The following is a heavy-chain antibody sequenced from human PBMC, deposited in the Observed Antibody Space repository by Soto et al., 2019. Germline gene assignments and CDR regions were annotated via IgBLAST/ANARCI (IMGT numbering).Heavy chain of an antibody. Sequence: EVQLVESVGGWVQPGGSLRLSCAASGCIVSTNHVNWVRQAPGEGMEWVSVIISGGDTFYADSVKGRFTISRDNSKNTVYLQMNSLRAEDTAMYYCAKGIVEGVSAADYWGQGTLVTVSS. D-gene: IGHD3-22*01. CDR1: GCIVSTNH. J-gene: IGHJ4*02. V-gene: IGHV3-66*01. CDR3: AKGIVEGVSAADY. CDR2: IISGGDT.